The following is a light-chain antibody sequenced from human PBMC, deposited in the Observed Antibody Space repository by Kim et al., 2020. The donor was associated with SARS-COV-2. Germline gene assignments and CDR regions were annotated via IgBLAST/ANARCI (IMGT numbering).Light chain of an antibody. Sequence: ASTGDRVPITCRASQGISSYLVWYQQKPGKAPKLLFYAASTLQSGVPSRFSGSGSGTDFTLTISCLQSEDFATYYCQQYYSYPLTFGGGTKVDIK. CDR3: QQYYSYPLT. J-gene: IGKJ4*01. V-gene: IGKV1-8*01. CDR2: AAS. CDR1: QGISSY.